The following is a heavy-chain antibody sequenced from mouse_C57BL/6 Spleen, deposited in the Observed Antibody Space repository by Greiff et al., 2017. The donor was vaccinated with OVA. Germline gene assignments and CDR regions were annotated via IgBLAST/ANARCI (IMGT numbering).Heavy chain of an antibody. CDR2: IDPSDSYT. D-gene: IGHD3-2*02. V-gene: IGHV1-69*01. J-gene: IGHJ2*01. CDR3: ARESQLRLRQYFDY. Sequence: QVQLQQPGAELVMPGASVKLSCKASGYTFTSYWMHWVKQRPGQGLEWIGEIDPSDSYTNYNQTFKGKSTLTVDKSSSTAYMQLSSLTSEDSAVSYCARESQLRLRQYFDYWGQGTTLTVSS. CDR1: GYTFTSYW.